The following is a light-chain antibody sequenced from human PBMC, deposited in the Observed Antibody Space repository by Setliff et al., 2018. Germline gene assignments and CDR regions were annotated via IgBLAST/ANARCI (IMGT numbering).Light chain of an antibody. CDR3: SSYAGSNNPYV. CDR2: EVS. V-gene: IGLV2-8*01. CDR1: SSDVGGYNY. J-gene: IGLJ1*01. Sequence: QSALAQPPSASGSPGQSVTISCTGTSSDVGGYNYVSWYQQHPGKAPKLMIYEVSKRPSGVPDRFSGSKSGNTASLTVSGLQAEDEADYYCSSYAGSNNPYVFRTGTKV.